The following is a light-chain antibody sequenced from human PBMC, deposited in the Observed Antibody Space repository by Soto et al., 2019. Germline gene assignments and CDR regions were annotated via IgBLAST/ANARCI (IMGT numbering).Light chain of an antibody. CDR3: SSYSGNYIVL. CDR1: SSDVGGYNF. Sequence: QSALTQPPSASGSPGQSVTISCTGTSSDVGGYNFVSWYQHHPGKAPKLMIYEVSKRPSGVPDRFSGSKSGNTASLTVSGLHAEDEADYYCSSYSGNYIVLLGGGTKLTVL. CDR2: EVS. V-gene: IGLV2-8*01. J-gene: IGLJ2*01.